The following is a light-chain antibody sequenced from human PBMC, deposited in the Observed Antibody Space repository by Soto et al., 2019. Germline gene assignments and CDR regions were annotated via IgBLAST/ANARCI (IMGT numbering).Light chain of an antibody. Sequence: EIVLTQSPGTLSLSPGEGATLSCRASQSVSSNYLAWYQQKPGQAPRLLIFGASSRATGIPDRFGGSGSGTDFTLTISRLEPEDFAVYYCQQYATSPITFGQGTRLEIK. V-gene: IGKV3-20*01. CDR3: QQYATSPIT. CDR1: QSVSSNY. J-gene: IGKJ5*01. CDR2: GAS.